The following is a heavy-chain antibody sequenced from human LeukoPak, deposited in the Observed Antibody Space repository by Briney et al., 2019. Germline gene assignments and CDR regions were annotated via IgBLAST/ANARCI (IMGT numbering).Heavy chain of an antibody. Sequence: ASVKVSCKASGYTFTSYAMHWVRQAPGQRLEWMGWINAGNGNTKYSQKFQGRVTITRDTSASTAYMELSSLRAEDSAVYYCAAQPCINGICYLDYWGQGTLVTVSS. CDR2: INAGNGNT. CDR3: AAQPCINGICYLDY. J-gene: IGHJ4*02. CDR1: GYTFTSYA. V-gene: IGHV1-3*01. D-gene: IGHD2-8*01.